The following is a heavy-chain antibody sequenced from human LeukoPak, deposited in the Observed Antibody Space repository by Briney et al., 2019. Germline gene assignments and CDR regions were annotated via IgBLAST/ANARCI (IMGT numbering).Heavy chain of an antibody. J-gene: IGHJ4*02. Sequence: SETLSLTCAVYGGSFSGYYWSWIRQPPGKGLEWIGEINHSGSTNYNPSLKSRVPISVDTSKNQFSLKLSSVTAADTAVYYCARKALFTMIVVAIGYYFDYWGQGTLVTVSS. CDR1: GGSFSGYY. V-gene: IGHV4-34*01. CDR3: ARKALFTMIVVAIGYYFDY. CDR2: INHSGST. D-gene: IGHD3-22*01.